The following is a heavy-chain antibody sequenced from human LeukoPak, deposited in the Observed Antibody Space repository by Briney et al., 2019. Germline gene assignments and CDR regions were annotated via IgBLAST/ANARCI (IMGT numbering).Heavy chain of an antibody. CDR2: ISAYNGNT. J-gene: IGHJ4*02. D-gene: IGHD3-3*01. Sequence: GASVKVSCKASGYTFTSYGISWVRQAPGQGLEWMGGISAYNGNTNYAQKLQGRVTMTTDTSTNTAYMELRSLRSDHSAVYSCARCAGYDFWSGYHDYGGEGTLVSVPS. CDR1: GYTFTSYG. CDR3: ARCAGYDFWSGYHDY. V-gene: IGHV1-18*01.